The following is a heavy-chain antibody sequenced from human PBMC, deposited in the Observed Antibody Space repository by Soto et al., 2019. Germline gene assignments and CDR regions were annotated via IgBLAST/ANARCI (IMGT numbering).Heavy chain of an antibody. D-gene: IGHD3-3*01. CDR2: IIPIFGTA. Sequence: QVQLVQSGAEVKKPGSSVKVSCKASGGTFSSYAISWVRQAPGQGLEWMGGIIPIFGTANYAQKFQGRVTITADESTSTAYMELSSLRSEDTAVYYCARDPVDFGVGYNYYYGMDVWGQGTTVTVSS. CDR1: GGTFSSYA. V-gene: IGHV1-69*12. J-gene: IGHJ6*02. CDR3: ARDPVDFGVGYNYYYGMDV.